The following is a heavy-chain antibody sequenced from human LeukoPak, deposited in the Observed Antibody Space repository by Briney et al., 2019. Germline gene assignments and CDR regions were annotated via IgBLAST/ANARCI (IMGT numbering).Heavy chain of an antibody. V-gene: IGHV5-51*01. CDR2: IYPGDSDA. Sequence: GESLKISCKGSGYTFTTYWIGWVRQMPGKGLEWMGIIYPGDSDARYSPSFEGQVIISVDKSISTAYLQWGSLKASDTAMYYCARLAGYEHSGYDYYFDYWGQGTLVTVSS. CDR3: ARLAGYEHSGYDYYFDY. CDR1: GYTFTTYW. J-gene: IGHJ4*02. D-gene: IGHD5-12*01.